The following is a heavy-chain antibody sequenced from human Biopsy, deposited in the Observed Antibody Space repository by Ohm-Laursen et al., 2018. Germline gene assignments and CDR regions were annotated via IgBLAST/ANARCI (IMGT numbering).Heavy chain of an antibody. Sequence: GTLSLTCTVSGGSIGSFFWSWIRQPPGKGLEWIGYIYYSGSTNYNPSLRSRVTISVDRSKNQFFLELSSVTAADTAVYYCARVGAGAPSIDYFDYWGQGALVTVSS. D-gene: IGHD1-26*01. V-gene: IGHV4-59*01. CDR3: ARVGAGAPSIDYFDY. CDR1: GGSIGSFF. CDR2: IYYSGST. J-gene: IGHJ4*02.